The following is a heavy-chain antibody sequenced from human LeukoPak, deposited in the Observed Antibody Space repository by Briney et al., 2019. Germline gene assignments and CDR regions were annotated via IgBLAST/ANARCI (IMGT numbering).Heavy chain of an antibody. D-gene: IGHD4-23*01. J-gene: IGHJ4*02. Sequence: GSLRLSGAASGFTFSTYAMNWVRQAPGKGLEWVSSLTTTGSDTYYADSVKGRFTISRDNAKNSLYLQMNSLTAEDTAVYYCARENGGEEFDYWGQGTLVTVSS. CDR2: LTTTGSDT. CDR3: ARENGGEEFDY. V-gene: IGHV3-21*01. CDR1: GFTFSTYA.